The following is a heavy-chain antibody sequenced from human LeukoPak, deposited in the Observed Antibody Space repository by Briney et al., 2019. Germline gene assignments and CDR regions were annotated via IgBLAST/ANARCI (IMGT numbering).Heavy chain of an antibody. CDR2: ISAYNGNT. Sequence: ASVKVSCKASGYTFTSYGISWVRQAPGQGLEWMGWISAYNGNTNYAQKFQGRVTITADKSTSTAYMELSSLRSEDTAVYYCARQYSSDPKLDPWGQGTLVTVSS. V-gene: IGHV1-18*01. J-gene: IGHJ5*02. CDR3: ARQYSSDPKLDP. CDR1: GYTFTSYG. D-gene: IGHD6-19*01.